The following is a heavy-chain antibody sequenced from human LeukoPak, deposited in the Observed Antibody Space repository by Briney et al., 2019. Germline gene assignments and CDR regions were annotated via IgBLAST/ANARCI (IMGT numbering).Heavy chain of an antibody. V-gene: IGHV1-69*13. J-gene: IGHJ3*02. D-gene: IGHD5-24*01. CDR1: GGTFSSYA. CDR2: IIPIFGTA. Sequence: VASVKVSCRASGGTFSSYAISWVRQAPGQGLEWMGGIIPIFGTANYAQKFQGRVTITADESTSTAYMELSSLRSEDTAVYYCARGIEMATILRNDAFDIWGQGTMVTVSS. CDR3: ARGIEMATILRNDAFDI.